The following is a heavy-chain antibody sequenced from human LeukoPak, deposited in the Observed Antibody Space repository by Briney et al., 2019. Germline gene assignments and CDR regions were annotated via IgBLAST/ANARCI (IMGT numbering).Heavy chain of an antibody. J-gene: IGHJ4*02. D-gene: IGHD3-22*01. Sequence: SETLSLTCAVYGGSFSGYYWGWIRQPPGKGLEWIGSIYYSGSTYYNPSLKSRVTISVDTSKNQFSLKLSSVTAADTAVYYCARQRGADYYYDSSGYLTDFDYWGQGTLVTVSS. V-gene: IGHV4-39*01. CDR1: GGSFSGYY. CDR2: IYYSGST. CDR3: ARQRGADYYYDSSGYLTDFDY.